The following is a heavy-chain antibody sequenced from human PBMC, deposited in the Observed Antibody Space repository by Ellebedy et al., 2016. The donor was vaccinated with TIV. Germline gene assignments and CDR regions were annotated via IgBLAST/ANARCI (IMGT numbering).Heavy chain of an antibody. D-gene: IGHD3-22*01. CDR3: ARDPGEYYYDSSDYVHFYYGMDV. Sequence: MPSETLSLTCILSGGSINSYYWTWIRQPPGKGLEWIGNIYYTGSTNYSPSLKSRVTISIDASKHQFSQKLSSVTAADTAVYYCARDPGEYYYDSSDYVHFYYGMDVWGHGTTVTVSS. CDR2: IYYTGST. CDR1: GGSINSYY. J-gene: IGHJ6*02. V-gene: IGHV4-59*01.